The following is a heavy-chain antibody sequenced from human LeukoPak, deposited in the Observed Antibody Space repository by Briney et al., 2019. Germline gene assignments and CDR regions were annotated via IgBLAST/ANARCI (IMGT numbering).Heavy chain of an antibody. J-gene: IGHJ6*02. D-gene: IGHD4-4*01. Sequence: PGGSLRLSCAASGFTFSDYYMSWIRQAPGKGLEWVSYISSSGSTIYYADSVKGRFTISRDNAKNSLYLQMNSLRAEDTAVYYCARGPFAVSYYYYYGMDVWGQGTTVTVSS. CDR2: ISSSGSTI. V-gene: IGHV3-11*01. CDR3: ARGPFAVSYYYYYGMDV. CDR1: GFTFSDYY.